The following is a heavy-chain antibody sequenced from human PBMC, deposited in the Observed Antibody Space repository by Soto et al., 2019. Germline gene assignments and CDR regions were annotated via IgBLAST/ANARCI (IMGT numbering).Heavy chain of an antibody. CDR1: GVTFGAHY. D-gene: IGHD3-3*01. CDR2: ISGPGTTT. V-gene: IGHV3-11*01. CDR3: ASKLLYDDSQF. Sequence: SLRLSCAASGVTFGAHYMTWIRQVPGKGLEWVSKISGPGTTTYYADSVKDRFTVSRDDAKNSLYLQMDSLRAEDTAVFYCASKLLYDDSQFWGLGTL. J-gene: IGHJ4*02.